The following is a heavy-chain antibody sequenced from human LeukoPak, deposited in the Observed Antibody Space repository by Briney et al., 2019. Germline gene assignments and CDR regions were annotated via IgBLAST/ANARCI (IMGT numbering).Heavy chain of an antibody. D-gene: IGHD6-19*01. J-gene: IGHJ1*01. CDR3: AVLTSGWRFQH. CDR2: IYGGGDT. Sequence: GGSLRLSCAVSGLTVSDKYMSWVRQAPGRGLECDSLIYGGGDTYYADSVKGRFTISRDNSKNTLYLQMNSLRAEDTAVYYCAVLTSGWRFQHWGQGTLVTVSS. V-gene: IGHV3-53*01. CDR1: GLTVSDKY.